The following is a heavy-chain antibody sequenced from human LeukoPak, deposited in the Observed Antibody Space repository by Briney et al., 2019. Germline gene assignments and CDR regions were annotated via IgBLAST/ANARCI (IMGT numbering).Heavy chain of an antibody. J-gene: IGHJ3*02. Sequence: GGSLRLSCAASGFTFSSYAMHWVRQAPGKGLEWVAVISYDGSNKYYADSVKGRFTISRDNSKNTLYLQMNSLRAEDTAVYYCARPQGQWLVDAFDIWGQGTMVTVSS. V-gene: IGHV3-30-3*01. CDR2: ISYDGSNK. D-gene: IGHD6-19*01. CDR3: ARPQGQWLVDAFDI. CDR1: GFTFSSYA.